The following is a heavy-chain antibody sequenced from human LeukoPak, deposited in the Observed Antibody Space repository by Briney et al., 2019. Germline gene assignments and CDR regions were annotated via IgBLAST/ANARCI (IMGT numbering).Heavy chain of an antibody. CDR1: GGSFSGYY. CDR3: ARHHYDFWSGYYTFDY. D-gene: IGHD3-3*01. J-gene: IGHJ4*02. Sequence: SETLSLTCAVYGGSFSGYYWSWIRQPPGKGLEWIGEINHSGSTNYNPSLKSRVTISVDTSKNQFSLKLSSVTAADTAVYYCARHHYDFWSGYYTFDYWGQGTLVTVSS. V-gene: IGHV4-34*01. CDR2: INHSGST.